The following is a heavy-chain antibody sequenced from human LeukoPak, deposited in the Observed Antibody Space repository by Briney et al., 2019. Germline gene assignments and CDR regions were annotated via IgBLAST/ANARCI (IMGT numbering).Heavy chain of an antibody. D-gene: IGHD5-18*01. CDR2: INPSGGST. CDR1: GYTFTSYY. Sequence: ASVKVSCKASGYTFTSYYMHWVRQAPGQGLEWMGIINPSGGSTSYAQKFQGRVTMTRDTSTSTVYMELSSLRSEDTAVYYCARDGDLDTAMASGYYFDYWGRGTLVTVSS. CDR3: ARDGDLDTAMASGYYFDY. V-gene: IGHV1-46*01. J-gene: IGHJ4*02.